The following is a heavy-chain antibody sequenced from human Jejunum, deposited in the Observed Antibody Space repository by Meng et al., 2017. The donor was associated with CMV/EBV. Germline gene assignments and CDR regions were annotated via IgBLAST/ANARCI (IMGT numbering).Heavy chain of an antibody. D-gene: IGHD1-26*01. CDR2: LYSSGIT. J-gene: IGHJ4*02. Sequence: EVQLVESGRDVVQPVESLRLSCAASGLTVSSNYMSWLSQAPGKGLEWVSILYSSGITYYADSVKGRFTISRDNSKNTLYFQMNTLRAEDTAVYYCARWSGTYYDYWGQGTLVTVSS. CDR1: GLTVSSNY. CDR3: ARWSGTYYDY. V-gene: IGHV3-66*01.